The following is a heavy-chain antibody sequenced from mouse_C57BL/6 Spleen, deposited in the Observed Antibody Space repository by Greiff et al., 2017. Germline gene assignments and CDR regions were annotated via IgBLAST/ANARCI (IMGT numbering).Heavy chain of an antibody. CDR1: GYTFTSYG. Sequence: VQLQQSGAELVRPGSSVKMSCKTSGYTFTSYGITWVKQRPGQGLEWIGYIYIGNGYTEYNEKFKGKATLTTDTSSRTAYMQLSSLTSDDSAIDFCARGGVGDAMDYWGQGTSVTVSS. V-gene: IGHV1-58*01. J-gene: IGHJ4*01. CDR2: IYIGNGYT. CDR3: ARGGVGDAMDY.